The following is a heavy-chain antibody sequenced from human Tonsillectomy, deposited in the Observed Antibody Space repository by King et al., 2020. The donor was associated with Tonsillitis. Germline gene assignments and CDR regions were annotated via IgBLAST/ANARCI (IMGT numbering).Heavy chain of an antibody. D-gene: IGHD5-18*01. CDR3: AKVVSTAMVYYFDY. J-gene: IGHJ4*02. CDR1: GFTFSSSA. CDR2: ISGSGGRT. V-gene: IGHV3-23*04. Sequence: QLVQSGGGLVQPGGSLRLSCAASGFTFSSSAMAWVRQAPGKGLEWVSGISGSGGRTYYADSVKGRFTISRDNSKNTLYLQMNILGAEDTAPYYCAKVVSTAMVYYFDYWGQGTLVTVSS.